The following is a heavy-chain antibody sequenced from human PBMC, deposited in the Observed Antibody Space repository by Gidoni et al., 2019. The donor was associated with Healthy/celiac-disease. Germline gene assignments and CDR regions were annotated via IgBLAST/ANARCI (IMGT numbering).Heavy chain of an antibody. CDR2: ISAYNGNT. CDR1: GYTFTRYG. CDR3: ARDGDPYDILTGYYLDY. V-gene: IGHV1-18*01. J-gene: IGHJ4*02. D-gene: IGHD3-9*01. Sequence: QVQLVQSGAEVKKPGASVTVSCTASGYTFTRYGISWVRQAPGQGLEWMGWISAYNGNTNYAQKLQGRVTMTTDTSTSTAYMELRSLRSDDTAVYYCARDGDPYDILTGYYLDYWGQGTLVTVSS.